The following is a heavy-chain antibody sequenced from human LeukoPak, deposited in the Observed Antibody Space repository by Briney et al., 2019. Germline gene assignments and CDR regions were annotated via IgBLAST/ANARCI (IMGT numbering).Heavy chain of an antibody. V-gene: IGHV4-39*01. CDR2: IYYSGNT. Sequence: SETLSLTCTVSGGSISSSSYYWGWIRQPPGKGLEWIGSIYYSGNTYYNPSLKSRVTISVDTSKNQFSLKLSSVTAADTAVYYCARRDEIFDYWGQGTLVTVSS. CDR1: GGSISSSSYY. J-gene: IGHJ4*02. CDR3: ARRDEIFDY.